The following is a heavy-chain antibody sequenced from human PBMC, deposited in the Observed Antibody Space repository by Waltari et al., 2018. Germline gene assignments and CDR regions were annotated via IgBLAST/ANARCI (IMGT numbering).Heavy chain of an antibody. D-gene: IGHD4-17*01. J-gene: IGHJ4*02. CDR1: GDSITSASY. Sequence: QVQLQESGPGLVKPSETLSLTCAVSGDSITSASYCGWIRQPPGKGLAGIGYVYHFGSSSYNPSLKSRVTMSVDTSKRQFSLKLSSVTAADTAVYYCARHESAHYGGFDSWGRGTLVTVSA. CDR2: VYHFGSS. CDR3: ARHESAHYGGFDS. V-gene: IGHV4-38-2*01.